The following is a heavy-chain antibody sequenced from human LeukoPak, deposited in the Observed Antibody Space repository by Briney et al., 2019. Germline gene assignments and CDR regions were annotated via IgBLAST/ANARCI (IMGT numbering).Heavy chain of an antibody. CDR3: AHRKYYYDSSGYPAEYFQH. J-gene: IGHJ1*01. D-gene: IGHD3-22*01. CDR1: GISLSTSGVG. CDR2: IYWNNDK. Sequence: SGPTLVKPTQPLTLTCTLSGISLSTSGVGVGWIRQPPGKALEWLAVIYWNNDKHYSPSLKSRLTITKDTSKNQVVLTMTNMDPVDTATYYCAHRKYYYDSSGYPAEYFQHWGQGTLVTVSS. V-gene: IGHV2-5*01.